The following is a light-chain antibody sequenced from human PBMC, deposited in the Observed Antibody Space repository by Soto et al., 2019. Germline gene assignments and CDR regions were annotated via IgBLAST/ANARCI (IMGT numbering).Light chain of an antibody. V-gene: IGLV2-8*01. CDR2: EVV. CDR1: KNDIGVYDF. CDR3: KSYAGSNTYV. J-gene: IGLJ1*01. Sequence: QSVLTQPPSASGSPGQSVTISCTGTKNDIGVYDFVSWYQHHPGKAPRLIIYEVVQRPSGVPDRFPGSKSGNTASLTVSGLQAADEADYFCKSYAGSNTYVFGSGTKGTVL.